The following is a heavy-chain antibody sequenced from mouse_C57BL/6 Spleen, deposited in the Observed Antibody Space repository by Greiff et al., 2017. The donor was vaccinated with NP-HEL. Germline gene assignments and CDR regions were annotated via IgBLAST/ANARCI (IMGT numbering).Heavy chain of an antibody. CDR1: GYSITSGYY. J-gene: IGHJ4*01. Sequence: EVQLQESGPGLVKPSQSLSLTCSVTGYSITSGYYWNWIRQFPGNKLEWMGYISYDGSNNYNPSLKNRISITRDTSKNQFFLKLNSVTTEDTATYYCARDEGYDGYYYAMDYWGQGTSVTVSS. CDR2: ISYDGSN. V-gene: IGHV3-6*01. D-gene: IGHD2-2*01. CDR3: ARDEGYDGYYYAMDY.